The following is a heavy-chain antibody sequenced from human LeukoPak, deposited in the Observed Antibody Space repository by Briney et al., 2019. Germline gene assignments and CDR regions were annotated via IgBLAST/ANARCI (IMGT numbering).Heavy chain of an antibody. V-gene: IGHV3-73*01. J-gene: IGHJ4*02. Sequence: GGSLRLSCAASGFTFSGSAMHWVRQASGKGLEWVGRIRSKANSYATAYAASVKGRFTISRDDSKNTAYRQMNSLKTEDTAVYYCTRHLNSYLNWGQGTLVTVSS. CDR1: GFTFSGSA. CDR2: IRSKANSYAT. D-gene: IGHD4-23*01. CDR3: TRHLNSYLN.